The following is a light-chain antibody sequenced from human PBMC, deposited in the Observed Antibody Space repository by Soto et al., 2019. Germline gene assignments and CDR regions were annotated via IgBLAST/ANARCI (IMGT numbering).Light chain of an antibody. J-gene: IGKJ4*01. CDR3: QQYDSSPLT. Sequence: EIVLTQSPGTRSLSPGERATRSCRASQSFSSSFLAWYQQKPGQAPRLLIYGASSRATGIPDRFSGSGSGTDFTLTISRLEPEDFAVYYCQQYDSSPLTFGGGTKVEI. CDR2: GAS. V-gene: IGKV3-20*01. CDR1: QSFSSSF.